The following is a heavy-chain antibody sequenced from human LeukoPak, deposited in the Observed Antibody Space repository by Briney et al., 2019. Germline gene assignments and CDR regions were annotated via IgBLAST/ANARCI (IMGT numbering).Heavy chain of an antibody. D-gene: IGHD6-19*01. Sequence: GGSLRLSCAASGFTFSSYAMNWVRQAPGKGLEWVSAISGSGGNTYYADSVKGRFTISRDNSKNTLYLQMNSLRAEDTAVYYCARTPAYSSGWYVYWGQGTLVTVSS. V-gene: IGHV3-23*01. J-gene: IGHJ4*02. CDR3: ARTPAYSSGWYVY. CDR2: ISGSGGNT. CDR1: GFTFSSYA.